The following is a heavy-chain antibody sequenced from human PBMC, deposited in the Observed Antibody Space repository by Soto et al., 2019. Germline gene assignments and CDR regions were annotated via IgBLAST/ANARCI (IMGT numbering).Heavy chain of an antibody. Sequence: EVQLVESGGGLVQPGGSLRLSCGGSGFTFEIISMHWVRQAPGKGLEWVAYTSSKSVTVYYADSVKGRFTISRDDAKNSLYLQMNSLRDEDTAMDYCVRHADTNMVNRWFDPWGRGTLVTVSS. J-gene: IGHJ5*02. CDR1: GFTFEIIS. CDR3: VRHADTNMVNRWFDP. D-gene: IGHD5-18*01. V-gene: IGHV3-48*02. CDR2: TSSKSVTV.